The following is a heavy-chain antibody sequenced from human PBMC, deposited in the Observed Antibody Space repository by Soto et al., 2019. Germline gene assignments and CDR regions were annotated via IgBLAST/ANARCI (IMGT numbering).Heavy chain of an antibody. J-gene: IGHJ5*02. CDR3: ARVGPWVPYYYDSSPYTFENWFDP. Sequence: PSETLSLPCAAAGYSISSGYYWRWLRHRPGKGLESNECVSQGGSTYYNPSINSLDTLSIDMNNKHVSLIVNSVTAADTAVYYCARVGPWVPYYYDSSPYTFENWFDPWGQGTPVTV. CDR2: VSQGGST. V-gene: IGHV4-38-2*01. CDR1: GYSISSGYY. D-gene: IGHD3-22*01.